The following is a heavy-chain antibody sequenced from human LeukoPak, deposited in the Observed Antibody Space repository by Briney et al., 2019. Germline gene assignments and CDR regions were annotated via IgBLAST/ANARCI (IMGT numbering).Heavy chain of an antibody. V-gene: IGHV4-39*07. Sequence: SETLSLTCTVPGGSISSRNYYWGWIRQPPGKGLQWIGSIYYSGSTYYKASLKSRVTISVDTSKNQFSLKLSSVTTAGTAVYYCARGGGYFEWDYYFDYWGQGTLVTVSS. CDR2: IYYSGST. D-gene: IGHD3-9*01. J-gene: IGHJ4*02. CDR1: GGSISSRNYY. CDR3: ARGGGYFEWDYYFDY.